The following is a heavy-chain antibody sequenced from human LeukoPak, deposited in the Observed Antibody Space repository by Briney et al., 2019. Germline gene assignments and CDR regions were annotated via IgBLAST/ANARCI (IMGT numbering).Heavy chain of an antibody. J-gene: IGHJ3*02. CDR3: ARVGYCSSTSCLRDAFDI. D-gene: IGHD2-2*01. V-gene: IGHV3-48*03. CDR1: GFTFSSYE. CDR2: ISSSGSTI. Sequence: PGGSLRLSCAASGFTFSSYEMNWVRQAPGKGLEWVSYISSSGSTIYYADSVKGRFTISRDNAKNSLYLQMNSLRAEDTAVYYCARVGYCSSTSCLRDAFDIWGQGTMVTVSS.